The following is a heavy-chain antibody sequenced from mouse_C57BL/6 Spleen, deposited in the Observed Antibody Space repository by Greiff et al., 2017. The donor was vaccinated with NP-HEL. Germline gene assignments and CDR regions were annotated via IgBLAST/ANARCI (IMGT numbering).Heavy chain of an antibody. V-gene: IGHV5-16*01. CDR2: INYDGSST. Sequence: EVQLVESEGGLVQPGSSMKLSCTASGFTFSDYYMAWVRQVPEKGLEWVANINYDGSSTYYLDSLKSRFIISRDNAKNILYLQMSSLKSEDTATYYCARASNYDYAMDYWGQGTSVTVSS. CDR1: GFTFSDYY. D-gene: IGHD2-5*01. CDR3: ARASNYDYAMDY. J-gene: IGHJ4*01.